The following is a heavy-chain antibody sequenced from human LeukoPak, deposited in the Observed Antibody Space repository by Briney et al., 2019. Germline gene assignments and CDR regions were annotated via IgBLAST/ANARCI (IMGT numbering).Heavy chain of an antibody. CDR2: IYISGST. D-gene: IGHD3-10*01. Sequence: PSETLSLTCTVSGGSISGYYWNWIRQPAGKGLEWIGRIYISGSTNYNPSLKSRVTMSIDTSKNQFSLKLSSVAAADTAVYYCARAGDGSGSYDNADYDYWGQGTLVTVSS. J-gene: IGHJ4*02. CDR1: GGSISGYY. CDR3: ARAGDGSGSYDNADYDY. V-gene: IGHV4-4*07.